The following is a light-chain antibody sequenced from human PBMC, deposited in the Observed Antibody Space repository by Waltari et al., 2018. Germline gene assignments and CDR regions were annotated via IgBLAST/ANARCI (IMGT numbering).Light chain of an antibody. CDR2: AAS. CDR1: QSISSY. CDR3: QQSYSTPPWT. V-gene: IGKV1-39*01. J-gene: IGKJ1*01. Sequence: QMTQSPSSLSASVGDRVTITCRASQSISSYLNWYQQKPGKAPKLLIYAASSLQSGVPSRFSGSGSGTDFTLTISSLQPEDFATYYCQQSYSTPPWTFGQGTKVEIK.